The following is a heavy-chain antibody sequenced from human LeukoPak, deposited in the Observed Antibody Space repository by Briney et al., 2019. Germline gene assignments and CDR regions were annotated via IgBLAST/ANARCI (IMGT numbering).Heavy chain of an antibody. D-gene: IGHD3-10*01. CDR1: AYSFTNYY. V-gene: IGHV1-46*01. J-gene: IGHJ3*02. CDR3: ARGGLTTMFRGVVINLGAFDI. Sequence: GASVTVSCTAAAYSFTNYYLHRVRQAPGQGFERMGIINPCGGTTNYAQKFQGRVTMTRDTSTSTVYMELRSLRSEDTAVYYCARGGLTTMFRGVVINLGAFDIWGQRTNVTVSS. CDR2: INPCGGTT.